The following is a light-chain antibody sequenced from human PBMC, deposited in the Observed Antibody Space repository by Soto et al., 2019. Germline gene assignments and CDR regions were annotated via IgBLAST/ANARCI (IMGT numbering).Light chain of an antibody. CDR3: QQRSNWPPIT. CDR2: GAS. CDR1: QSIRSY. J-gene: IGKJ5*01. Sequence: IQLTQSPSSLSASVGDRVTITCRASQSIRSYLNWYQQERGKAPKLLIYGASSLQSGVPSRFSGSGSGTEFTLTISSLEPEDFAVYYCQQRSNWPPITFGQGTRLEI. V-gene: IGKV1-39*01.